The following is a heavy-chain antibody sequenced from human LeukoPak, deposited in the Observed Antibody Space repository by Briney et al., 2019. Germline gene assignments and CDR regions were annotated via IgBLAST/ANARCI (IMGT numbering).Heavy chain of an antibody. CDR1: GFTFSSSP. V-gene: IGHV3-64D*06. Sequence: GGSLRLSCSASGFTFSSSPMHWVRQAPGKGLEYVSSINPSGSYVSYADFTKGRFTISRDNWRNTLHLQMNSLTPDDTAIYYCVREMGSGTHYCLEFWGQGALVTVSA. J-gene: IGHJ4*02. CDR3: VREMGSGTHYCLEF. CDR2: INPSGSYV. D-gene: IGHD3-10*01.